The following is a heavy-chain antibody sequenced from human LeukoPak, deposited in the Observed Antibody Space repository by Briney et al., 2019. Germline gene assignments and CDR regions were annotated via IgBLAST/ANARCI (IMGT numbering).Heavy chain of an antibody. D-gene: IGHD3-10*01. Sequence: ASVKVSCKASGYTFTSYGVSWVRQAPGQGLEWMGWISAYNGNTNYAQKLQGRVTMTTDTSTSTAYMELRSLRSDDTVVYYCARGPPYHYGSGSSWSYYGMDVWGQGTTVTISS. V-gene: IGHV1-18*01. CDR2: ISAYNGNT. CDR1: GYTFTSYG. J-gene: IGHJ6*02. CDR3: ARGPPYHYGSGSSWSYYGMDV.